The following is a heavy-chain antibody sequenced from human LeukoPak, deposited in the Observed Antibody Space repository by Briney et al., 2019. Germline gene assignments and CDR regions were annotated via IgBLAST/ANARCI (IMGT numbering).Heavy chain of an antibody. Sequence: PGGSLRLSCAASGFTFSSYWMSWVRQAPGKGLEWVANIKQDGSEKYYVDSVKGRFTISRDNAKNSLYLQMNSLRAEDTAVYYCARVHAMAGWSGYYYYGMDVWGQGTTVTVSS. V-gene: IGHV3-7*01. CDR3: ARVHAMAGWSGYYYYGMDV. D-gene: IGHD5-18*01. CDR1: GFTFSSYW. CDR2: IKQDGSEK. J-gene: IGHJ6*02.